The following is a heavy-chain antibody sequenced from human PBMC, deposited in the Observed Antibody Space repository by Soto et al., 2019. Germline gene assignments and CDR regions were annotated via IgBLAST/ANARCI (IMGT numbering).Heavy chain of an antibody. Sequence: QVQLVQSGAEVKKPGASVRVSCAASGYSFSNYGISWVRQAPGQGLEWMGWISPYNGNTRGTQKFQDRLTMTTEPATGTVFMGPRSLTSDDPAGYYWARDLSQWANTPGYGSHWGQGTLVTVSS. CDR1: GYSFSNYG. CDR2: ISPYNGNT. J-gene: IGHJ4*02. V-gene: IGHV1-18*01. D-gene: IGHD3-9*01. CDR3: ARDLSQWANTPGYGSH.